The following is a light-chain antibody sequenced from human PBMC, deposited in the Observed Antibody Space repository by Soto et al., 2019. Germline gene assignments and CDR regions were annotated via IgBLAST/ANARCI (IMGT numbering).Light chain of an antibody. Sequence: EIVLTHSPGTLSLSPGERATLSCRASQSVSSAYLAWYQQKPGQAPRLLIYNVSRRATGIPDRFSGIGSITYFTLTLNRLEPQNFAVYYCQQYYNWPPNTVGQWTQGHIK. CDR1: QSVSSAY. V-gene: IGKV3-20*01. J-gene: IGKJ1*01. CDR3: QQYYNWPPNT. CDR2: NVS.